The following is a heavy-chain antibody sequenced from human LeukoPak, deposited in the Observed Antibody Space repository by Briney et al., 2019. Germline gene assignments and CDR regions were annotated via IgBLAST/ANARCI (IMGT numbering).Heavy chain of an antibody. V-gene: IGHV4-4*07. CDR2: IYTSGST. J-gene: IGHJ4*02. Sequence: SETLSLTCTVSGGSISSYYWSWIRQPAGKGLEWIGRIYTSGSTNYNPSLKSRVTMSVDTSKNQFSLKLSSVTAADTAVYYCARGPVVVPALYYFDYWGQGTLVTVSS. D-gene: IGHD2-2*01. CDR3: ARGPVVVPALYYFDY. CDR1: GGSISSYY.